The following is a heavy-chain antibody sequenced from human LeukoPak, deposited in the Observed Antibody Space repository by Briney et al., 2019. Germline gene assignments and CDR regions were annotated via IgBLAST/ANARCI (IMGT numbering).Heavy chain of an antibody. CDR1: GFTFSSYG. V-gene: IGHV3-23*01. J-gene: IGHJ4*02. D-gene: IGHD1-26*01. CDR2: ISGTGGTT. Sequence: GGSLRLSCAASGFTFSSYGMSWVRQAPGKGLEWVSAISGTGGTTYYADSVKGRFTISRDNSRNMLFLQMNSLRADDTAVYYCAKDLVVGALDYWGQGTLVTVSS. CDR3: AKDLVVGALDY.